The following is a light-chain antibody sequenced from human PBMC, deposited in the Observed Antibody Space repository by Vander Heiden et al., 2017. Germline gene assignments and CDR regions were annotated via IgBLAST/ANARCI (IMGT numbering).Light chain of an antibody. Sequence: QSALTQPRSVSGSPGQSVTISCTGTSSDVGGYNYVSWYHQHPGKAPKLMIYDVTKRPSGVPDRFSGSKSGNTASLTISGLQAEDEADYYCCSYAGSHTSLYVFGTGTKVTVL. CDR2: DVT. J-gene: IGLJ1*01. CDR1: SSDVGGYNY. CDR3: CSYAGSHTSLYV. V-gene: IGLV2-11*01.